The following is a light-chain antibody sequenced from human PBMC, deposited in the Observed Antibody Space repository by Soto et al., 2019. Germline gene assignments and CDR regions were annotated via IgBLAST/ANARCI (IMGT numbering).Light chain of an antibody. CDR2: DAS. J-gene: IGKJ1*01. Sequence: IQMPQSPSTLSASIGDTVTITCLASQSINNNLAWYQKKPGKAPELLIYDASTLKSGVPLTFSGSGSGTGFTLTISSLQPDDFATYYCQQYNSYSRTFGQGTKVDIK. CDR1: QSINNN. CDR3: QQYNSYSRT. V-gene: IGKV1-5*01.